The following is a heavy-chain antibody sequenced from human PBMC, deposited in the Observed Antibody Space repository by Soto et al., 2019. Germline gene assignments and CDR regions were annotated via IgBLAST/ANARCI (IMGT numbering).Heavy chain of an antibody. J-gene: IGHJ6*04. V-gene: IGHV4-39*01. CDR3: ARHPTVHHYYGSGSPAVMDV. D-gene: IGHD3-10*01. Sequence: QLQLQESGPGLVKPSETLSLTCTVSGGSISSSSYYWGWIRQPPGKGLEWIGNIYYSGSTYYNPSLKSRVTISVDTSKNQFSLKLSSVTAADTAVYYCARHPTVHHYYGSGSPAVMDVWGKGTTVTVSS. CDR2: IYYSGST. CDR1: GGSISSSSYY.